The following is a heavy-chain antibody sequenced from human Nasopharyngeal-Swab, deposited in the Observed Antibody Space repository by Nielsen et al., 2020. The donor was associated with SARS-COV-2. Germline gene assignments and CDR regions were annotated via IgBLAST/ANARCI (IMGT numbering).Heavy chain of an antibody. D-gene: IGHD2-8*01. CDR1: GFTFDDYA. CDR3: AKGKDIVLMVYAYAFDY. J-gene: IGHJ4*02. V-gene: IGHV3-9*01. Sequence: SLKISCAAPGFTFDDYAMHWVRQAPGKGLEWVSGISWNSGSIGYADSVKGRFTISRDNAKNSLYLQMNSLRAEDTALYYCAKGKDIVLMVYAYAFDYWGQGTLVTVSS. CDR2: ISWNSGSI.